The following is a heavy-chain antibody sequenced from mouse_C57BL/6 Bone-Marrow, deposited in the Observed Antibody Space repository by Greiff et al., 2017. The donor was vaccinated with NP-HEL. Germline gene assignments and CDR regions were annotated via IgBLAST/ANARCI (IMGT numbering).Heavy chain of an antibody. CDR3: ARGYGNYVGYRYFDV. V-gene: IGHV1-76*01. Sequence: VKLMESGAELVRPGASVKLSCKASGYTFTDYYINWVKQRPGQGLEWIARIYPGSGNTYYNEKFKGKATLTAEKSSSTAYMQLSSLTSEDSAVYFCARGYGNYVGYRYFDVWGTGTTVTVSS. CDR1: GYTFTDYY. J-gene: IGHJ1*03. CDR2: IYPGSGNT. D-gene: IGHD2-10*02.